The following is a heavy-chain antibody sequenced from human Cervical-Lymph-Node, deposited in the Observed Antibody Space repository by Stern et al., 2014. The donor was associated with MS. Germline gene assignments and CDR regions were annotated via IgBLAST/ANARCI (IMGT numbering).Heavy chain of an antibody. V-gene: IGHV3-30*18. D-gene: IGHD1-20*01. CDR1: GFTFSSYG. J-gene: IGHJ6*02. CDR3: AKDQRGMWRYNWNDGPYYYYGMDV. CDR2: ISYDGSNK. Sequence: VQLLESGGGVVQPGRSLRLSCAASGFTFSSYGMHWVRQAPGQGLEWVAVISYDGSNKYYADSMKGRFTISRDNSKNTLYLQMNSLRAEDTAVYYCAKDQRGMWRYNWNDGPYYYYGMDVWGQGTTVTVSS.